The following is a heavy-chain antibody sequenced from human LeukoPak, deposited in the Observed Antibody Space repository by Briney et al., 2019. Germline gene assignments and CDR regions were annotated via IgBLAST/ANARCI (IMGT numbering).Heavy chain of an antibody. J-gene: IGHJ6*03. V-gene: IGHV4-39*07. Sequence: ETSETLSLTCTVSGGSISSSSYYWGWIRQPPGKGLEWIGSIYYSGSTYYNPSLKSRVTISVDTSKNQFSLKLSSVTAADTAVYYCARLSDDSSSYYSWDYYYMDVWGKGTTVTVSS. CDR2: IYYSGST. CDR3: ARLSDDSSSYYSWDYYYMDV. D-gene: IGHD3-22*01. CDR1: GGSISSSSYY.